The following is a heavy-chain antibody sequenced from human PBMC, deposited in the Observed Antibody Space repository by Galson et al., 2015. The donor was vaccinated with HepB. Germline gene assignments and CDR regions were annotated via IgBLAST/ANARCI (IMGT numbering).Heavy chain of an antibody. Sequence: SVKVSCKASGYTFTSYYMHWVRQAPGQGLEWMGIINPSGGSTSYAQKFQGRVTMTRDTSTSTVYMELSSLRSEDTAVYYCARDRREVGALGIEQLAFDYWGQGTLVTVSS. CDR3: ARDRREVGALGIEQLAFDY. CDR1: GYTFTSYY. CDR2: INPSGGST. D-gene: IGHD6-13*01. V-gene: IGHV1-46*01. J-gene: IGHJ4*02.